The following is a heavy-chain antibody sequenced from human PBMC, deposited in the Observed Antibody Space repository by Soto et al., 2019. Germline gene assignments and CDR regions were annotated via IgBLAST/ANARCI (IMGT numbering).Heavy chain of an antibody. CDR1: GGTFSSYS. Sequence: SVKVSCKASGGTFSSYSISWARQAPGQGLEWMGGIIPIFGTANYAQKFQGRVTITADESTSTAYMELSSLRSEDTAVYYCARAHYYDSSGYYDARGGYYFDYWGQGTLVTVSS. D-gene: IGHD3-22*01. CDR3: ARAHYYDSSGYYDARGGYYFDY. J-gene: IGHJ4*02. CDR2: IIPIFGTA. V-gene: IGHV1-69*13.